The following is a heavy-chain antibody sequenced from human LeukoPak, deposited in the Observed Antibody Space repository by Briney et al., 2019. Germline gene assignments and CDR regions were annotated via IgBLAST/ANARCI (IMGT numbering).Heavy chain of an antibody. CDR2: IYSGGST. Sequence: GGSLRLSCAASGFTISSNYMRWVRQAPGKGLEWGSVIYSGGSTYYAHSVKGRFTISRDNSKNTLYLQMNSLRAEDTAVYYCAKEGGYSSSWALDYWGQGTLVTVSS. V-gene: IGHV3-66*01. J-gene: IGHJ4*02. D-gene: IGHD6-13*01. CDR3: AKEGGYSSSWALDY. CDR1: GFTISSNY.